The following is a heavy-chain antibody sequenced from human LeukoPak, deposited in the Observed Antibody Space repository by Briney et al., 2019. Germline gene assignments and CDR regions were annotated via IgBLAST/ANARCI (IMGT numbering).Heavy chain of an antibody. CDR1: GYSFTSYW. V-gene: IGHV5-51*01. CDR2: IYPGDSDT. CDR3: ARRSAARREGHDAFDI. J-gene: IGHJ3*02. Sequence: GESLKISCKGSGYSFTSYWIGWVRQMPGKGLEWMGIIYPGDSDTRYSPSFQGQVTISADKSISTAYLQWSSLKASDTAMYYCARRSAARREGHDAFDIWGQGTMVTVSS. D-gene: IGHD6-6*01.